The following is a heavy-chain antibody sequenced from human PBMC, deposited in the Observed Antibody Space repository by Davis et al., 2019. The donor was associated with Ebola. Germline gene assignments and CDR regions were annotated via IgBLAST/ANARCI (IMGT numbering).Heavy chain of an antibody. V-gene: IGHV4-39*01. Sequence: PSETLSLTCTVSGGSISSSSYYWGWIRQPPGKGLEWIGSIYYSGSTYYNPSLKSRVTISVDTSKNQFSLKLSSVTAADTAVYYCARRGSGSLGNAFDIWGQGTMVTVSS. CDR1: GGSISSSSYY. J-gene: IGHJ3*02. CDR3: ARRGSGSLGNAFDI. D-gene: IGHD6-19*01. CDR2: IYYSGST.